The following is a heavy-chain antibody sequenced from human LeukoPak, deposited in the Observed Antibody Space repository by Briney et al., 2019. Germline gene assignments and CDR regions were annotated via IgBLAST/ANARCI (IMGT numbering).Heavy chain of an antibody. D-gene: IGHD6-13*01. CDR3: ARGSQTPDAGY. J-gene: IGHJ4*02. V-gene: IGHV4-61*03. CDR1: GDSISSGNY. Sequence: SETLSLTCTVSGDSISSGNYWGWIRQPPGKGLEWIGYVSYSGSTDYSPSLKGRVAISIDMSKNHFSLKLTSVSAADTAIYYCARGSQTPDAGYWGPGILVTVSS. CDR2: VSYSGST.